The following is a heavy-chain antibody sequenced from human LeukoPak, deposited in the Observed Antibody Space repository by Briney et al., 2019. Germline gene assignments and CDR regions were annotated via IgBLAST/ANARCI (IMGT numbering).Heavy chain of an antibody. V-gene: IGHV1-2*02. Sequence: ASVKVSCKASGYTFTDYYLHWVRQAPGQGLEWMGCINPNSGGTNYAQKFQGRVTMTRDTSISTAYMELSRLRSDDTAVYYRASRRQQLVPKYYYYYYGMDVWGQGTTVTVSS. J-gene: IGHJ6*02. D-gene: IGHD6-13*01. CDR3: ASRRQQLVPKYYYYYYGMDV. CDR1: GYTFTDYY. CDR2: INPNSGGT.